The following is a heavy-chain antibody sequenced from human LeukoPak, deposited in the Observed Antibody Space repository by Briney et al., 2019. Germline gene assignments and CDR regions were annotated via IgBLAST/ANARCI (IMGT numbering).Heavy chain of an antibody. V-gene: IGHV4-31*03. CDR1: GGSISRGGYD. CDR3: ARDGHSYGGYYYGMDV. J-gene: IGHJ6*02. CDR2: IYYSGST. D-gene: IGHD5-18*01. Sequence: SETLSLTCTVSGGSISRGGYDWSWIRQHPGKGLEWIGYIYYSGSTYYNPSLKSRVTISVDTSKNQFSLKLSSVTAADTAVYYCARDGHSYGGYYYGMDVWGQGTTVTVSS.